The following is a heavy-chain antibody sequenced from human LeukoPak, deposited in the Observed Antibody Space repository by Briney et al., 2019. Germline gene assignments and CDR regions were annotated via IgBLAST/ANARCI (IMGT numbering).Heavy chain of an antibody. D-gene: IGHD3-3*01. Sequence: SETVSLTCAVYGGSFSGYYWSWIRQPPGKGLEWIGEINHSGSTNYNPSLKSRVTISVDTSKNQFSLKLSSVTAADTAVYYCARERENFGGNFDYWGQGTLVSVSS. CDR3: ARERENFGGNFDY. CDR2: INHSGST. CDR1: GGSFSGYY. J-gene: IGHJ4*02. V-gene: IGHV4-34*01.